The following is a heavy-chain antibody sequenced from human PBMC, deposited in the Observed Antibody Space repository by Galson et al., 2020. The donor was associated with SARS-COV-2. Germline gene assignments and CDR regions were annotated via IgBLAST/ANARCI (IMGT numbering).Heavy chain of an antibody. Sequence: ASVKVSCKASGYTLTNYEINWVRQAPGQGLEWMGWMNPHSGNTGYAQKFQGRVTMSTAYMELNSLTSEDTAVYYCARSYDDFATWFDPWGQGTLVTVSS. CDR1: GYTLTNYE. D-gene: IGHD4-17*01. CDR2: MNPHSGNT. CDR3: ARSYDDFATWFDP. V-gene: IGHV1-8*01. J-gene: IGHJ5*02.